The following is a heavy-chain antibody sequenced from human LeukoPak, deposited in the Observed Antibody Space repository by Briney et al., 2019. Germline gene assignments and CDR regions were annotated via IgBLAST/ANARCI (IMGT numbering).Heavy chain of an antibody. D-gene: IGHD3-9*01. V-gene: IGHV3-48*01. Sequence: GGSLRLSCAASGFTFSSYNMNWVRQAPGKGLEWVSYISNNGGSKYYADPVKGRFTISRDNAKNSLYLQMNSLRSEDTAVYYCARDFLDDTQWGQGTMVTVSS. CDR2: ISNNGGSK. J-gene: IGHJ4*02. CDR3: ARDFLDDTQ. CDR1: GFTFSSYN.